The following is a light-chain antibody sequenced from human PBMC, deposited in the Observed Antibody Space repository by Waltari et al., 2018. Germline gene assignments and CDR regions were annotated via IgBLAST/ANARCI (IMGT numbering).Light chain of an antibody. J-gene: IGLJ3*02. CDR1: SSDVGGYDH. V-gene: IGLV2-8*01. Sequence: QSALTQPPSASASPAQSVTLSCTGTSSDVGGYDHVSWYQQTPGKAPKLMIYEVTKRPSGVPDRFSGSKSGNTASLTVSGLQAEDEADYYCCSYAGTNNLGVFGGGTKLTVL. CDR3: CSYAGTNNLGV. CDR2: EVT.